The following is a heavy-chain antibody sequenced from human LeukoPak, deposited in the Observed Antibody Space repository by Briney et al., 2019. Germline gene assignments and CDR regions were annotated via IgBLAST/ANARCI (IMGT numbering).Heavy chain of an antibody. D-gene: IGHD3-10*01. CDR1: GGSISSYY. CDR3: ARDYNGVLDY. V-gene: IGHV4-59*01. J-gene: IGHJ4*02. Sequence: SETLSLTCTVSGGSISSYYWSWIRQPPGKGLEWIGYIYYSGSTNYNPSLKSRVTISVDTSKNQFSLKLSSVTAADTAVYYCARDYNGVLDYWGQGTLVTVSS. CDR2: IYYSGST.